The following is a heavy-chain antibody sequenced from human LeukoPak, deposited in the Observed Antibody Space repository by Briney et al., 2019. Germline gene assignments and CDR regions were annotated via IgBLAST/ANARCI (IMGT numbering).Heavy chain of an antibody. Sequence: GRSLRLSCAASGFTFSSYGMHWVRQAPGKGLEWVAVRSYDGSNKDYADSVKGRFTISRDNSKNTVYLQMNSLRAEDTAVYFCARESPISRRSLDYWGQGTLVTVSS. CDR2: RSYDGSNK. CDR3: ARESPISRRSLDY. J-gene: IGHJ4*02. CDR1: GFTFSSYG. V-gene: IGHV3-30*03. D-gene: IGHD3-3*02.